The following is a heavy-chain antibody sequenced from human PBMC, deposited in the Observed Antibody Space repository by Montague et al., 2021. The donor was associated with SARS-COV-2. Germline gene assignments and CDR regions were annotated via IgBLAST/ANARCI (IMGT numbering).Heavy chain of an antibody. CDR3: ARDLESTGYFDPYYYHGMDV. CDR1: GFPFSSYA. CDR2: ISHEGSYK. Sequence: SRSLSFSASGFPFSSYALHWVRQAPGKGLEWVADISHEGSYKYYADSVKGRFTISRDNSKNTLYLDMNSLRAEDTALYYCARDLESTGYFDPYYYHGMDVWGQGTTVTVSS. D-gene: IGHD3-9*01. J-gene: IGHJ6*02. V-gene: IGHV3-30*04.